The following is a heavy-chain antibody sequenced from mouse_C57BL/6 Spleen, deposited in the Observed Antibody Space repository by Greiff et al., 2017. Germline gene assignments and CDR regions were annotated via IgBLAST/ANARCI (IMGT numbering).Heavy chain of an antibody. D-gene: IGHD1-1*01. CDR2: INPSTGGT. Sequence: VQLQQSGPELVKPGASVKISCKASGYSFTGYYMNWVKQSPEKSLEWIGEINPSTGGTTYNQKFKAKATLTVDKSSSTAYMQLKSLTSEDSAVYYCARYYDGRDYWGQGTSGTVSS. V-gene: IGHV1-42*01. J-gene: IGHJ4*01. CDR3: ARYYDGRDY. CDR1: GYSFTGYY.